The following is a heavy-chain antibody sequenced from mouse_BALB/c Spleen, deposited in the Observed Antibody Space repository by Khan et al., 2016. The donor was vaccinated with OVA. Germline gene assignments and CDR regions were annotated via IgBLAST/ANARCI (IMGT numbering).Heavy chain of an antibody. V-gene: IGHV1-55*01. J-gene: IGHJ2*01. CDR1: GYNFTSYW. D-gene: IGHD3-1*01. CDR2: IYPGSGST. CDR3: ARRGYWGLGYFDY. Sequence: QQPGAEPVKPGTSVKLSCKASGYNFTSYWINWVKLRPGQGLEWIGNIYPGSGSTNYNEKFKSKATLTVDTSSSTSDMQLSSLASEDSALYYCARRGYWGLGYFDYWGQGTTLTVSS.